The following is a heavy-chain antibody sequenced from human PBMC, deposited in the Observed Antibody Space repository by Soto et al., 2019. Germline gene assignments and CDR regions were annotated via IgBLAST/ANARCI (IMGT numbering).Heavy chain of an antibody. Sequence: SETLSLTCTVSGGSISSSSYYWGWIRQPPGKGLEWIGSIYYSGSTYYNPSLKSRVTISVDTSKNQFSLKLSSVTAADTAVYYCARDFSGSYYYYYGMDVWGQGTTVTVSS. CDR2: IYYSGST. D-gene: IGHD1-26*01. J-gene: IGHJ6*02. CDR3: ARDFSGSYYYYYGMDV. V-gene: IGHV4-39*02. CDR1: GGSISSSSYY.